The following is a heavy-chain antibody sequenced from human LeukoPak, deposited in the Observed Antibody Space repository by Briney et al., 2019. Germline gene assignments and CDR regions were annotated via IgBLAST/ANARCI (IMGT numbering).Heavy chain of an antibody. J-gene: IGHJ3*02. CDR1: GYTFTSYG. CDR2: ISAYNGNT. Sequence: ASVKVSCKASGYTFTSYGISGVRQAPGQGLEWMGWISAYNGNTNYAQKLQGRGTMTTDTSTSTAYMELRSLRSDDTVVYYCARDRSDFWSGSAGFDAFDIWGQGTMVTVSS. CDR3: ARDRSDFWSGSAGFDAFDI. V-gene: IGHV1-18*01. D-gene: IGHD3-3*01.